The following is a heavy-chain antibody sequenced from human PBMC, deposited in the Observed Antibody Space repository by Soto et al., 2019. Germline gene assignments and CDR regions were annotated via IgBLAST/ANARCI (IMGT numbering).Heavy chain of an antibody. CDR3: ARDSKGQMALDY. Sequence: GSLRISCEASGFRVSGSYMTWVRQAPGKGLDWVSVIYSTNATYYADSVKGRFTISRDNSKNMLYPQMHSLSADDTAVYYCARDSKGQMALDYCGQGTLVTVSS. CDR2: IYSTNAT. V-gene: IGHV3-53*01. CDR1: GFRVSGSY. J-gene: IGHJ4*02.